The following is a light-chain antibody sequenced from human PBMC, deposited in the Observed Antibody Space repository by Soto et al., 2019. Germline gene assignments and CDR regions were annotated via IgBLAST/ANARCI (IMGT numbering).Light chain of an antibody. V-gene: IGKV2-29*03. Sequence: DVVKTQTPLSLSIIPGQTASISCNSSQSLLHSDGKTYFYWYVQKAGQAPQPLIYEVSNRFSGVPERFSGSGSRTDFTLKISRVEADDVGIYYCMQAIDIPWTFGQGTKVDIK. CDR1: QSLLHSDGKTY. CDR2: EVS. CDR3: MQAIDIPWT. J-gene: IGKJ1*01.